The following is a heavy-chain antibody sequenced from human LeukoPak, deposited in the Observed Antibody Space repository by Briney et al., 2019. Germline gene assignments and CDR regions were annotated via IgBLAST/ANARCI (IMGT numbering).Heavy chain of an antibody. CDR1: GKNLTTYW. Sequence: GESLKISCQGSGKNLTTYWISWVRQVPGKGLEWMGTLDPSDSFPNYSPSFQGHVSISADKSLDTAYLQWSSLKASDTAMYYCARQDGRALYYFDYWGQGTLVTVSS. D-gene: IGHD5-24*01. J-gene: IGHJ4*02. V-gene: IGHV5-10-1*01. CDR3: ARQDGRALYYFDY. CDR2: LDPSDSFP.